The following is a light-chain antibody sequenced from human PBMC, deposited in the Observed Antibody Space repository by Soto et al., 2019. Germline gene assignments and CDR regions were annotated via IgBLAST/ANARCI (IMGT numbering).Light chain of an antibody. CDR2: GAT. CDR3: QQRSNWPS. J-gene: IGKJ5*01. Sequence: TQSPGTLSLSPGARATRSCRASQSFSILLAWYQQKPGQAPRLLIHGATTRATGTPARFSGSGSGTEFTLTISSLQSEDFAVYYCQQRSNWPSFGQGTRLEIK. CDR1: QSFSIL. V-gene: IGKV3-15*01.